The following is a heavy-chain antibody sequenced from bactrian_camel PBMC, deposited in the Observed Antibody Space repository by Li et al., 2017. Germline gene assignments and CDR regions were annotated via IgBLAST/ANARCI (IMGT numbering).Heavy chain of an antibody. V-gene: IGHV3-2*01. D-gene: IGHD1*01. CDR2: IATDGSIA. CDR3: ATAAGSGNIRSAFHY. J-gene: IGHJ4*01. Sequence: VQLVESGGALAQPGGSLTLHCAASGFTFSSHYMSWVRQAPGKGLEWLSSIATDGSIAYDADSLKGRFTISRDNAKNTVYLQMNSLRSEDTALYYCATAAGSGNIRSAFHYWGQGTQVTVS. CDR1: GFTFSSHY.